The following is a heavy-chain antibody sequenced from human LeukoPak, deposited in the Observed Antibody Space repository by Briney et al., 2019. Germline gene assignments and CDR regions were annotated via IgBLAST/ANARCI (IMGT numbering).Heavy chain of an antibody. CDR2: ISSDGSGSST. CDR3: VKSSGWPDY. V-gene: IGHV3-74*03. D-gene: IGHD6-19*01. Sequence: GGSLRLSCAASGFTLSGPWMHWVRQAPGKGLLWVSRISSDGSGSSTMYADSVKGRFTISRDDAKNTLYLQMNSLGGEDTAVYYCVKSSGWPDYWGQGTLVTVSS. J-gene: IGHJ4*02. CDR1: GFTLSGPW.